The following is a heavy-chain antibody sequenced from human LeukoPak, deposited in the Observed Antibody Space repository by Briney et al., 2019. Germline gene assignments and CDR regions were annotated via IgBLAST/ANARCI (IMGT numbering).Heavy chain of an antibody. CDR3: ARDLTTGTTGNLDY. CDR2: INPNSGGA. V-gene: IGHV1-2*02. J-gene: IGHJ4*02. Sequence: GASVKVSCKAFGYTFNGYYMQWGRQAPVQGLEWMGWINPNSGGANYAQKFQGRVTMTRDTSISTAYMELSRLRSDDTAVYYCARDLTTGTTGNLDYWGQGTLVTVSS. CDR1: GYTFNGYY. D-gene: IGHD1-1*01.